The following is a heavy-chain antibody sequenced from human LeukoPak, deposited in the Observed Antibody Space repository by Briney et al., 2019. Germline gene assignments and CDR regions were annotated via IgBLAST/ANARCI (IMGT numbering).Heavy chain of an antibody. CDR1: GFFFSSYA. CDR2: TTSNYGSI. J-gene: IGHJ4*02. CDR3: VRGFGAFHLNYFDN. V-gene: IGHV3-21*01. D-gene: IGHD3-10*01. Sequence: GGSLRLSCAASGFFFSSYAMNWVRLAPGKGLEWVASTTSNYGSINYADSLKGRFTISRDNAKNSVFLQMNNLRAEDTAIYYCVRGFGAFHLNYFDNWGQGTLVTVS.